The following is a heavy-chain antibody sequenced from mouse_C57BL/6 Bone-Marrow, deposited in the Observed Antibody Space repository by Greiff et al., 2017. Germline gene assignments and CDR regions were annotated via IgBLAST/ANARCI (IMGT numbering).Heavy chain of an antibody. CDR3: ARYDYDVPY. CDR2: IDPSDSET. V-gene: IGHV1-52*01. D-gene: IGHD2-4*01. Sequence: QVQLQQPGAELVRPGSSVKLSCKASGYTFTSYWMHWVKQRPIQGLEWIGNIDPSDSETHYTQKFKDKATLTVDKSSSSAYMQLSSLTSEDSAVYDCARYDYDVPYWGQGTLVTVSA. J-gene: IGHJ3*01. CDR1: GYTFTSYW.